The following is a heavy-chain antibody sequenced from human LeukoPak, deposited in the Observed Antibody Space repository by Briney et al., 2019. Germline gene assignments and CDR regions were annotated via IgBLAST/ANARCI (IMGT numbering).Heavy chain of an antibody. CDR1: GYNFTTFW. D-gene: IGHD3-10*01. J-gene: IGHJ4*02. V-gene: IGHV5-51*01. CDR2: IYPSDSDT. Sequence: PGESLEISCKTSGYNFTTFWIGWVRQFPRKGLEWMGIIYPSDSDTRYSPSFQGQVTISADKSINTVYLHWNSLKASDTAMYYCASFHISGKSYNGLHYWGQGTLVTVSS. CDR3: ASFHISGKSYNGLHY.